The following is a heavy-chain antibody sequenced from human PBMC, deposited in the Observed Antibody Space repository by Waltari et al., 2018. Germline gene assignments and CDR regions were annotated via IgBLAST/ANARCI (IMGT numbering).Heavy chain of an antibody. Sequence: QVQLVQSGAEVKKPGSSVKVSCKASGGTFSSYTISWVRQAPGQGLEWMGRSIPILGIANYAQKFQGRVTITADKSTSTAYMELSSLRSEDMAVYYCARVGVAATGYWGQGTLVTVSS. V-gene: IGHV1-69*02. CDR2: SIPILGIA. CDR1: GGTFSSYT. D-gene: IGHD2-15*01. J-gene: IGHJ4*02. CDR3: ARVGVAATGY.